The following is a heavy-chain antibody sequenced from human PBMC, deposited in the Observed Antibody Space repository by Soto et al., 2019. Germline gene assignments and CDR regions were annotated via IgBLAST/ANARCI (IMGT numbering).Heavy chain of an antibody. CDR1: GGPISSYY. Sequence: PSETLSLTCTVSGGPISSYYWSWIRQPPGKGLEWIGYIYYSGSTNYNPSLKSRVTISVDTSKNQFSLKLSSVTAADTAVYYCARSPPYNDPTGHRWLQWDVINWFDPWGQGTLVTVSS. CDR3: ARSPPYNDPTGHRWLQWDVINWFDP. CDR2: IYYSGST. D-gene: IGHD5-12*01. J-gene: IGHJ5*02. V-gene: IGHV4-59*01.